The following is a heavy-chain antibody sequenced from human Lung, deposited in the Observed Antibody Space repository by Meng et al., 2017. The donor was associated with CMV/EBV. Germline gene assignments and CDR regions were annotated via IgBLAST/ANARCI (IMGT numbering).Heavy chain of an antibody. D-gene: IGHD2/OR15-2a*01. Sequence: GESLKISCAASGFTVSSNYMSWVRQAPGQGLEWVSIIYGAAGTYYADSVKGRFTISRDNAKNTLYLQMNSLRADDTAVYYCARAGAFPQFYDYWGQGPLVTFSS. CDR2: IYGAAGT. V-gene: IGHV3-53*01. CDR3: ARAGAFPQFYDY. CDR1: GFTVSSNY. J-gene: IGHJ4*02.